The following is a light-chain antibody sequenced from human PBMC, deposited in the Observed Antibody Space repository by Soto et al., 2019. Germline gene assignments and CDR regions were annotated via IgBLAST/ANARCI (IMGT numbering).Light chain of an antibody. J-gene: IGKJ4*01. CDR3: QQYGSSPLT. Sequence: EIVLTQSPGTLSLSPGERATISCRASQSVSSSYLAWYQQKPGQAPRLLIYGASSRATGIPDRFSGSGSGTDFTLTISRLEPEDFAVYYCQQYGSSPLTFGGGNKGEIK. CDR1: QSVSSSY. V-gene: IGKV3-20*01. CDR2: GAS.